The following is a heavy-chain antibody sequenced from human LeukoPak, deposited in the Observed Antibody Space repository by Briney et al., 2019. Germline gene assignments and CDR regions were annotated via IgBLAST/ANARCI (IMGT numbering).Heavy chain of an antibody. J-gene: IGHJ6*02. CDR1: GGSFSGYY. D-gene: IGHD4-17*01. Sequence: SETLSLTCAVYGGSFSGYYWSWIRQPPGKGLEWIGEINHSGSTYYNPSLKSRVTISVDTSKNQFSLKLSSVTAADTAVYYCARKTVTIQYYYYYYGMDVWGQGTTVTVSS. CDR3: ARKTVTIQYYYYYYGMDV. V-gene: IGHV4-34*01. CDR2: INHSGST.